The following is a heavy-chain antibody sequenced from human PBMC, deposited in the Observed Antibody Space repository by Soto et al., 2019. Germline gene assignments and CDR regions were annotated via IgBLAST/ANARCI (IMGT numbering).Heavy chain of an antibody. V-gene: IGHV1-18*04. D-gene: IGHD1-1*01. CDR2: ISACNGNT. Sequence: ASVKVSCKASGYTFTSYGISWVRQAPGQGLEWMGWISACNGNTNYAQKLQGRVTMTTDTSTSTAHMELRSLRSDDTAVYYCARDGGDWNDLATFDYWGQETLVTVSS. CDR1: GYTFTSYG. J-gene: IGHJ4*02. CDR3: ARDGGDWNDLATFDY.